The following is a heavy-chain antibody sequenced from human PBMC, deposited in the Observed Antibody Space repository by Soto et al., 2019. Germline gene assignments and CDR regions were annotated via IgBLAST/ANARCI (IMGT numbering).Heavy chain of an antibody. V-gene: IGHV1-18*01. CDR3: ARDYYGSGRLNAHNWFDP. D-gene: IGHD3-10*01. Sequence: QVQLVQSGAEVKKPGASVKVSCKASGYTFTSYGISWVRQAPGQGLEWMGWISAYNGNTNYAQKLQGRVTMTTDTYTSTDYMELRSLRSDDTAVYYCARDYYGSGRLNAHNWFDPWGQGTLVTVSS. CDR1: GYTFTSYG. J-gene: IGHJ5*02. CDR2: ISAYNGNT.